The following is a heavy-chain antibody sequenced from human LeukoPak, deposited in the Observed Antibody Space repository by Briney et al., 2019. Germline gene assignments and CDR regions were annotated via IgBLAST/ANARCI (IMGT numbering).Heavy chain of an antibody. CDR1: GGSISSGGYY. J-gene: IGHJ4*02. CDR2: IYFSGST. Sequence: QTLSLTCTVSGGSISSGGYYWSWIRQHPGKGLDWIGYIYFSGSTYYNPSLRSRVTISVDTSKNQFSLKLSSATAADTAVYYCARGIRYYYGSGSPYYFDYWGQGTLVTVSS. D-gene: IGHD3-10*01. V-gene: IGHV4-31*03. CDR3: ARGIRYYYGSGSPYYFDY.